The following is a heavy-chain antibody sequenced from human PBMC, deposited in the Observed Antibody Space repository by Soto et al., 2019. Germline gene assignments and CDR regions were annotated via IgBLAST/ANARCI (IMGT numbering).Heavy chain of an antibody. CDR2: ISSSSSYI. CDR3: ARKAKYERDGAAATGDY. V-gene: IGHV3-21*01. D-gene: IGHD6-13*01. CDR1: GFTFSSYS. Sequence: EVQLVESGGGLVKPGGSLRLSCAASGFTFSSYSMNWVRQAPGKGLEWVSSISSSSSYIYYADSVKGRFTISRDNAKNSLYLQMNSLRAEDTAVYYCARKAKYERDGAAATGDYWGQGTLVTVSS. J-gene: IGHJ4*02.